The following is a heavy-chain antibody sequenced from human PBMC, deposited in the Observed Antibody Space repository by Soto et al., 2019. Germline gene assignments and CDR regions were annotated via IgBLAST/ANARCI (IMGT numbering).Heavy chain of an antibody. Sequence: SETLSLTCTVSGGSISSGGYYWSRIRQHPGKGLEWIGYIYYSGSTYYNPSLKSRVTISVDTSKNQFSLKLSSVTAADTAVYYCARGGLGYCSGGSCYSAELSRYYYGMDVWGQGTTVTVSS. CDR3: ARGGLGYCSGGSCYSAELSRYYYGMDV. D-gene: IGHD2-15*01. V-gene: IGHV4-31*03. CDR2: IYYSGST. J-gene: IGHJ6*02. CDR1: GGSISSGGYY.